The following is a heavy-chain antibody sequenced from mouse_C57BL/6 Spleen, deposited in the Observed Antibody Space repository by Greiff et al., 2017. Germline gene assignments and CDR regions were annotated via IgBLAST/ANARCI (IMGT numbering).Heavy chain of an antibody. CDR1: GYTFTEYT. J-gene: IGHJ1*03. CDR2: FYPGSGSI. CDR3: ARHEDEGCDGRDRYFEV. D-gene: IGHD3-3*01. Sequence: QVQLQQSGAELVKPGASVKLSCKASGYTFTEYTIHWVKQRSGQGLEWIGWFYPGSGSIKYNEKFKDKATLTADKSSSTVYMGLSRLTSEDSAVYFCARHEDEGCDGRDRYFEVWGTGTTVTVTS. V-gene: IGHV1-62-2*01.